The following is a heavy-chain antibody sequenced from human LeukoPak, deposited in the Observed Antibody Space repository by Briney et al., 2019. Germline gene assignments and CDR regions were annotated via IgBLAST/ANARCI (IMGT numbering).Heavy chain of an antibody. CDR1: GFTFSSYV. Sequence: GGSLRLSCAASGFTFSSYVMHWVRQAPGKGLEWVAVISYAGSNKYYADSVKGRFTISRDNSKNTLYLQMNSLRAEDTALYYCARAFGDSFPILDYWGQGTLVTVSS. V-gene: IGHV3-33*01. CDR2: ISYAGSNK. CDR3: ARAFGDSFPILDY. J-gene: IGHJ4*02. D-gene: IGHD4-17*01.